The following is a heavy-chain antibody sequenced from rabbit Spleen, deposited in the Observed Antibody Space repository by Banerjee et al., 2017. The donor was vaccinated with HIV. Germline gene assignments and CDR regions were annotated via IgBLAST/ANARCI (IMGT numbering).Heavy chain of an antibody. CDR3: VRGASGSGYYSL. J-gene: IGHJ4*01. CDR1: GFDFSRTG. D-gene: IGHD1-1*01. CDR2: IDLLFGTT. Sequence: QEQLMESGGGLVQPGGSLKLSCKASGFDFSRTGVSWVRQAPGKGLEWIGYIDLLFGTTNYANWGNGRFTLTSLNAHNTLYLQLHSLTAADTATYFCVRGASGSGYYSLWGPGTLVTVS. V-gene: IGHV1S47*01.